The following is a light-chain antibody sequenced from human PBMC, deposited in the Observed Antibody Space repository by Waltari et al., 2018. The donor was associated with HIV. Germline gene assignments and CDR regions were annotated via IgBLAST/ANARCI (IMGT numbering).Light chain of an antibody. Sequence: QSALTQPASVSGSPGQSITVSCTGTSSDVGGYNYVSWYQQHPGKAPKLLIYDVNKRPSGVSDRFSGSKSGNTASLTISGLQAEDEAHYYCSSYTSSSTPYVIFGGG. J-gene: IGLJ2*01. V-gene: IGLV2-14*01. CDR2: DVN. CDR3: SSYTSSSTPYVI. CDR1: SSDVGGYNY.